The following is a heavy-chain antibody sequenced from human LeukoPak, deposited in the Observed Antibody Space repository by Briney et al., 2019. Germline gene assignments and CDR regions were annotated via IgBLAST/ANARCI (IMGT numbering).Heavy chain of an antibody. CDR1: GFTFSTYA. CDR2: ISDDGRHN. J-gene: IGHJ4*02. V-gene: IGHV3-30*04. Sequence: GGSLRLSCAASGFTFSTYAMNWVRQAPGKGLEWVAVISDDGRHNYYADSVKGRFTISRDNSKNTLYLQMNSLRAEDTAVYYCAKDVGGYSSPFDYWGQGTLVTVSS. D-gene: IGHD6-13*01. CDR3: AKDVGGYSSPFDY.